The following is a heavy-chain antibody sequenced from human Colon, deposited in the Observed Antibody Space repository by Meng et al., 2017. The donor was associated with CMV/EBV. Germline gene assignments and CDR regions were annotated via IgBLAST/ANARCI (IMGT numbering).Heavy chain of an antibody. CDR3: AAGHYDILTGYYSLDY. CDR1: FTFSSYA. V-gene: IGHV3-21*01. Sequence: FTFSSYAMNWVRQAPVKGLEWVSSITNTGRYIYYRDSVKGRFTISRDNAKNSLYLQMNSLRAEDTAVFYCAAGHYDILTGYYSLDYWGQGTLVTVSS. D-gene: IGHD3-9*01. J-gene: IGHJ4*02. CDR2: ITNTGRYI.